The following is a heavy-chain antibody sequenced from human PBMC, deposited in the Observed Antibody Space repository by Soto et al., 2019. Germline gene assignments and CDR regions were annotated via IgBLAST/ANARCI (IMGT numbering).Heavy chain of an antibody. D-gene: IGHD1-26*01. J-gene: IGHJ6*02. Sequence: QVQLVQSGAEVKKPGASVKVSCKASGYTLTTFFMHWVRQAPGQGLAWMGVINPGYPAGRSTTYVQKFQGRVTMTTDTSPSTVYMELSRLGSDDTAVYYCAREAIVAGATTGMDVWGQGTTVTVS. CDR3: AREAIVAGATTGMDV. CDR1: GYTLTTFF. V-gene: IGHV1-46*01. CDR2: INPGYPAGRST.